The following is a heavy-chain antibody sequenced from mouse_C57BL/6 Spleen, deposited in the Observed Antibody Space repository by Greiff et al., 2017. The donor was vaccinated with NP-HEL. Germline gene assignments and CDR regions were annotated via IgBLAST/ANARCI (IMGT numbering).Heavy chain of an antibody. CDR3: ALTGGD. CDR1: GYTFTDYY. D-gene: IGHD4-1*01. Sequence: EVQLQESGPVLVKPGASVKMSCKAPGYTFTDYYMNWVKQSPGKSLEWIGIINPYNGGTSYNQKFKGKATLNVDKSSSTAYMELNSLTAEDSAVYYCALTGGDWGQGTLVTVSA. V-gene: IGHV1-19*01. CDR2: INPYNGGT. J-gene: IGHJ3*01.